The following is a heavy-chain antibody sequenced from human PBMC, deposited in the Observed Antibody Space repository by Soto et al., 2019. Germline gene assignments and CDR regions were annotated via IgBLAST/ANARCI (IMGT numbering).Heavy chain of an antibody. CDR1: GYTFSSYG. J-gene: IGHJ4*02. CDR3: ARGDYYDTTGGFSDY. V-gene: IGHV1-18*04. Sequence: QVPLVQSGPEVKKSGASVKVSCKASGYTFSSYGFNWVRQAPGQGLEWMGWISAYNGNSNSAQSLQGRITMTTDTSTSTAYMELRSLRPDDTAVYYCARGDYYDTTGGFSDYWGQGTLVTVSS. D-gene: IGHD3-22*01. CDR2: ISAYNGNS.